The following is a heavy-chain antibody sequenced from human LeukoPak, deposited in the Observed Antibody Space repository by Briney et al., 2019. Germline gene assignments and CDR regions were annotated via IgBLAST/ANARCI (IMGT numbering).Heavy chain of an antibody. J-gene: IGHJ4*02. CDR3: ARVPNSIVVVTGYFDY. CDR1: GYTFTGYY. D-gene: IGHD2-21*02. CDR2: INPNSSGT. V-gene: IGHV1-2*02. Sequence: RASVKVSCKASGYTFTGYYMHWVRQAPGQGPEWMGWINPNSSGTNYAQKFQGRVTMTRDTSISTAYMELSRLRSDDTAVYYCARVPNSIVVVTGYFDYWGQGTLVTVSS.